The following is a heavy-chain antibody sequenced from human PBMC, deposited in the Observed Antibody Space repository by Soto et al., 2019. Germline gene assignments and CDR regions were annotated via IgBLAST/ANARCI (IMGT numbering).Heavy chain of an antibody. V-gene: IGHV1-2*04. CDR2: IHPKSGGT. J-gene: IGHJ6*02. D-gene: IGHD2-8*01. Sequence: GEGGKGSCKADGESFTDYNRNGGRQAPGQGLEWLGRIHPKSGGTSTAQKFQGWVTMTRDRSISTVYMELTRLRSDDTAVYFCARGHSTDCSNGVCSFFYNHEMDVWGQGTTVTVSS. CDR3: ARGHSTDCSNGVCSFFYNHEMDV. CDR1: GESFTDYN.